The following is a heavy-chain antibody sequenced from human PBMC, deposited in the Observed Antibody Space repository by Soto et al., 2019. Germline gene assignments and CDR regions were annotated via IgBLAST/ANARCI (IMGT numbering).Heavy chain of an antibody. V-gene: IGHV4-34*01. CDR2: INHSGST. D-gene: IGHD2-2*01. CDR1: GGSFSGYY. Sequence: SETLSLTCAVYGGSFSGYYWSWIRQPPGKGLEWIGEINHSGSTNYNPSLKSRVTISVDTSKNQFSLKLSSVTAADTAVYYCARGPKPAASYYFDYWGQGTLVTVSS. J-gene: IGHJ4*02. CDR3: ARGPKPAASYYFDY.